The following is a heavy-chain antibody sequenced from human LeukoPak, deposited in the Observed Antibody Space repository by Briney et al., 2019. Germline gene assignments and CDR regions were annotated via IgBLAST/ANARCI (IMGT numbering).Heavy chain of an antibody. Sequence: SETLSLTCTVSGGSISNFYWSWIRQPPGKGLEWIGYISYSGSTKYNPSLQSRVTISVDTSKNQFSLKLTSVTAADTAVYYCSRGTGTSNMDVWGEGTTVTVSS. CDR2: ISYSGST. V-gene: IGHV4-59*08. CDR1: GGSISNFY. CDR3: SRGTGTSNMDV. J-gene: IGHJ6*04. D-gene: IGHD1-7*01.